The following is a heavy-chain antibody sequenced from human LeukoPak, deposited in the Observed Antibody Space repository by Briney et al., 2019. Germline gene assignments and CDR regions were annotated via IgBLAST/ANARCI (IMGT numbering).Heavy chain of an antibody. CDR3: VRERIYYSDLAYKERENFDP. CDR2: PNEDGSTA. Sequence: QPGGSLKPSCAAPEFTLSLYWMHWVRQGPGKGLIWASRPNEDGSTADYADSVKGRFTMSRDNAKGKVFLEMRGLTVEDTAIYFCVRERIYYSDLAYKERENFDPWGRGTLVTVSS. V-gene: IGHV3-74*01. J-gene: IGHJ5*02. D-gene: IGHD1-26*01. CDR1: EFTLSLYW.